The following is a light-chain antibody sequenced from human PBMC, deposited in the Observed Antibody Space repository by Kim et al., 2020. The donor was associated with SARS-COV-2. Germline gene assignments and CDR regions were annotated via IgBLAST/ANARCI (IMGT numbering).Light chain of an antibody. CDR1: QSVSSY. CDR2: DAS. Sequence: SPGIRVTLACRASQSVSSYLAWYPNNPGQVPRLLIYDASYRATGIPARFSGSGSGTDFTLTISSLEPEDFAVYYCQQRSNWPPITFGQGTRLEIK. V-gene: IGKV3-11*01. J-gene: IGKJ5*01. CDR3: QQRSNWPPIT.